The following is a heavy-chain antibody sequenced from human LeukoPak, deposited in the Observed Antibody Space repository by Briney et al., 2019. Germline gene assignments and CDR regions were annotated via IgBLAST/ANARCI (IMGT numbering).Heavy chain of an antibody. CDR3: AKDDYSNYGYFDY. Sequence: PGRSLRLSCAASGFTFSSYGMHWVRQAPGKGLEWVAVISYDGSNKYYADSVKGRFTISRDSSENTLYLQMNSLRAEDTAVYYCAKDDYSNYGYFDYWGQGTLVTVSS. V-gene: IGHV3-30*18. CDR1: GFTFSSYG. D-gene: IGHD4-11*01. J-gene: IGHJ4*02. CDR2: ISYDGSNK.